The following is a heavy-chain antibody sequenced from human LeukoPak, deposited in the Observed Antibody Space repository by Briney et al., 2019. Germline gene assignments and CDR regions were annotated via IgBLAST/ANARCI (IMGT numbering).Heavy chain of an antibody. Sequence: PSETLSLPCTVSGGSVSSRPHFWAWIRQTPGKGLEWIGTIYYTGSANYNPSLKSRVTMSVDTSKDHFSLNLSSVTATDTAVYFCVRLLGGYFAGNTFDIWGQGTVVSVSS. CDR1: GGSVSSRPHF. CDR2: IYYTGSA. CDR3: VRLLGGYFAGNTFDI. V-gene: IGHV4-39*02. J-gene: IGHJ3*02. D-gene: IGHD3-9*01.